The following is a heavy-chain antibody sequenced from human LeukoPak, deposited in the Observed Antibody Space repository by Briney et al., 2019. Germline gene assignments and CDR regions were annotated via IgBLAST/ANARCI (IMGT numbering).Heavy chain of an antibody. D-gene: IGHD1-1*01. CDR1: GFSFSSYG. Sequence: GGSLGLSCAASGFSFSSYGMHWVRQAPGKGLEWVAFVRYDGDPKYADSVRGRLTISRDNSKNTVYLQVDNVRPDDTAVYYCARDVNLKQLADWGQGTLVTVSS. J-gene: IGHJ4*02. CDR2: VRYDGDPK. V-gene: IGHV3-30*02. CDR3: ARDVNLKQLAD.